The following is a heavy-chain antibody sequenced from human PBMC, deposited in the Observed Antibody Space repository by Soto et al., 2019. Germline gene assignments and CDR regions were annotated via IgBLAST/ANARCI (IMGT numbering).Heavy chain of an antibody. CDR3: AYDSSGYYYLHNWFDP. Sequence: SVKGYWTASGGTFSSYAISWVRQAPGQGLEWMGGMIPILGTANYAQKFQGRVTITADESTSTAYMELSSLRSEDTAVYYCAYDSSGYYYLHNWFDPWGQGTLVTVSS. CDR2: MIPILGTA. D-gene: IGHD3-22*01. V-gene: IGHV1-69*13. CDR1: GGTFSSYA. J-gene: IGHJ5*02.